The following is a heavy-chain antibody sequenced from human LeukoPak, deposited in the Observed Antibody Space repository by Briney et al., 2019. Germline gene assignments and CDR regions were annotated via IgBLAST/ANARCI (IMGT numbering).Heavy chain of an antibody. CDR2: ISYDGSNK. D-gene: IGHD5-24*01. V-gene: IGHV3-30*18. Sequence: GRSLRLSCAASGFTFSSYGMHWVRQAPGKGLEWVAVISYDGSNKYYADSEKGRFTISRDNSKNTLYLQMNSLRAEDTAVYYCAKGGGDGYNYDYWGQGTLVTVSS. J-gene: IGHJ4*02. CDR1: GFTFSSYG. CDR3: AKGGGDGYNYDY.